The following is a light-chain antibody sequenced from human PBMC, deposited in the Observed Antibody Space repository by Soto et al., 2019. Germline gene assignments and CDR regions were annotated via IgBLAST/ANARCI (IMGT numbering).Light chain of an antibody. CDR3: QQRSSWPIT. CDR1: QSVSRY. CDR2: DAS. J-gene: IGKJ5*01. Sequence: EIVLTQSPATLSLSPGERSTLSCRASQSVSRYLAWYQQKPGQXPRXXIYDASNRATGIPARFSGSGSGTDLTITISSLEPEDFEVYYCQQRSSWPITFGQGTRLEIK. V-gene: IGKV3-11*01.